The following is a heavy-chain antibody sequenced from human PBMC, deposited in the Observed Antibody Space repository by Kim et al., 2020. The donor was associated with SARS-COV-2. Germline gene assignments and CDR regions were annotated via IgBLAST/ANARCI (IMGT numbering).Heavy chain of an antibody. CDR2: INHSGST. J-gene: IGHJ4*02. Sequence: SETLSLTCAVYGGSFSGYYWSWIRQPPGKGLEWIGEINHSGSTNYNPSLKSRVTISVDTSKKQFSLKLSSVTAADTAGYYCARGRRDGYNTYYFDYWGQG. D-gene: IGHD5-12*01. V-gene: IGHV4-34*01. CDR1: GGSFSGYY. CDR3: ARGRRDGYNTYYFDY.